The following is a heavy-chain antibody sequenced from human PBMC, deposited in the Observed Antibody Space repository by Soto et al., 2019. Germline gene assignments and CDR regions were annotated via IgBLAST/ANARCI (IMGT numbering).Heavy chain of an antibody. D-gene: IGHD2-2*01. CDR2: ISSDGSHQ. J-gene: IGHJ6*02. CDR3: ARPYCRSTRCYLYYYGMEV. V-gene: IGHV3-30*09. CDR1: GFTFSVSA. Sequence: QVQVVESGGGVVQPGTSLRLSCAASGFTFSVSAIHWVRQAPGKGLEWVAVISSDGSHQYYADSVKGRFAISSDNPKNTLSLQMNSLRAEDTAVYYCARPYCRSTRCYLYYYGMEVWGPGTTVTVSS.